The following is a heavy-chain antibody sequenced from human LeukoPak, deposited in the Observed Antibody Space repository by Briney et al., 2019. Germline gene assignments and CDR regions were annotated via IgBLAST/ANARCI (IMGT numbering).Heavy chain of an antibody. CDR1: GFTFSGYA. Sequence: GGSLRLSCAASGFTFSGYAMSWVRQAPGKGLEWVSSISGSGAFTYYADSVKGRFPISRDNSLNTLFLQMNSLRVEDTAVYYCASARESCIGSTCYEYFHHWGQGTPLTVSS. V-gene: IGHV3-23*01. CDR3: ASARESCIGSTCYEYFHH. D-gene: IGHD2-2*01. J-gene: IGHJ1*01. CDR2: ISGSGAFT.